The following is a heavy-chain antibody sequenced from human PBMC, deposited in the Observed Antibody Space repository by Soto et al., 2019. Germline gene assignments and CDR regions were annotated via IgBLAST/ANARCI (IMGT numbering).Heavy chain of an antibody. Sequence: EVQLVESGGGLVQPGGSLRLSCEASGFTLSGYWMHWVRQVPGKGLVWVSRISPDGSDTTHADSVKGRFTVSRDNAKNTLYLQTNSLRPEDTAVYYCVRPRYDGSGTPFDYWGQGTLVTVSS. CDR1: GFTLSGYW. D-gene: IGHD3-22*01. J-gene: IGHJ4*02. CDR3: VRPRYDGSGTPFDY. CDR2: ISPDGSDT. V-gene: IGHV3-74*01.